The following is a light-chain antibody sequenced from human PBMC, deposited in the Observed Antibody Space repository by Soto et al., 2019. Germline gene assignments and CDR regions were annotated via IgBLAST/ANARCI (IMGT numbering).Light chain of an antibody. J-gene: IGKJ4*01. Sequence: DIVMTQSPDSLAVSLGERATIDCKSSQSFLYSSSNKNYLAWYQQKPGQPPKLLIYWASTRESGVPDRFSGSGSGTDFTLTISSLQAEDVAVYYCQQYYSTPLTFGGGTKVDIK. V-gene: IGKV4-1*01. CDR2: WAS. CDR1: QSFLYSSSNKNY. CDR3: QQYYSTPLT.